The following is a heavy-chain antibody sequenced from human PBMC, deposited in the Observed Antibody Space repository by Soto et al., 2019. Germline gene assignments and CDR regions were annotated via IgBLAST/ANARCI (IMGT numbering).Heavy chain of an antibody. CDR1: GGSFSGYY. Sequence: SETLSLTCAVYGGSFSGYYWSWIRQPPGKGLEWIGEINHSGSTNYNPSLKSRVTISVDTSKNQFCLKLSSVTAADTAVYYCARVRRYCSGGSCYIPDYWGQGTLVTVSS. J-gene: IGHJ4*02. CDR2: INHSGST. V-gene: IGHV4-34*01. D-gene: IGHD2-15*01. CDR3: ARVRRYCSGGSCYIPDY.